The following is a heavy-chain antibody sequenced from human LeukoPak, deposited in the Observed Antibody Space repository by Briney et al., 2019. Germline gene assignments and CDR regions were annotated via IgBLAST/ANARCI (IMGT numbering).Heavy chain of an antibody. D-gene: IGHD6-13*01. V-gene: IGHV4-34*01. CDR1: GGSFSSYY. CDR2: INHSGST. J-gene: IGHJ4*02. CDR3: ARGRVFGDSSWYSDFDY. Sequence: SETLSLTCAVYGGSFSSYYWSWTRQPPGKGLEWIGEINHSGSTNYNPSLKSRVTISVDTSKNQFSLKLSSVTAADTAVYYCARGRVFGDSSWYSDFDYWGQGTLVTVSS.